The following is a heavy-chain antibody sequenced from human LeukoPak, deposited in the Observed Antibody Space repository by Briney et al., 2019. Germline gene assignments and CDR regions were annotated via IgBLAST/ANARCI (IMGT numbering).Heavy chain of an antibody. D-gene: IGHD3-22*01. V-gene: IGHV3-30*18. CDR1: GFTFSSYG. CDR2: ISYDGSNK. CDR3: AKASRVYYDSTGDY. J-gene: IGHJ4*02. Sequence: GGSLRLSCAASGFTFSSYGMHWVRQAPGKGLEWVAVISYDGSNKYYADSVKGRFTISRDNSKNTLYLQMNSLRAEDTAVYYCAKASRVYYDSTGDYWGQGTLVTVSS.